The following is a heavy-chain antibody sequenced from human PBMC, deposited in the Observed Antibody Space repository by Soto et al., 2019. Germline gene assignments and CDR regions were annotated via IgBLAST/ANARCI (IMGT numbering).Heavy chain of an antibody. CDR1: GDTISTGGYT. D-gene: IGHD6-13*01. Sequence: SETLSLTCDVSGDTISTGGYTWAWIRQPPGKALEWIGHTYHSGNPYYNPSLKSRVIISVDTSKNQFSLKLSSVTAADTAVYYCARRQSSSWYGLWGQGTLVTVSS. V-gene: IGHV4-30-2*03. CDR2: TYHSGNP. J-gene: IGHJ4*02. CDR3: ARRQSSSWYGL.